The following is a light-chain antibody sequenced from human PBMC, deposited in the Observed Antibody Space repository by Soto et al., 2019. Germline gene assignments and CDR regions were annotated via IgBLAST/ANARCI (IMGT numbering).Light chain of an antibody. CDR2: HVN. Sequence: QSVLTQPRSVSGSPGQSVTISCTGTSNNIGAYTFVSWYQQHPGKAPNLIIYHVNKRPSGVPDRFSGSKSGNTASLTISGLQAEDESDYYCSAYGGNADVVFGGGTKVTVL. CDR3: SAYGGNADVV. CDR1: SNNIGAYTF. J-gene: IGLJ2*01. V-gene: IGLV2-11*01.